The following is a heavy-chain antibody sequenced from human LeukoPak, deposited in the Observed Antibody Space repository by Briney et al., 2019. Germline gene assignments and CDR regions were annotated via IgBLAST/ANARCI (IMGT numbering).Heavy chain of an antibody. CDR1: GGTFSSYA. Sequence: SVKVSCKASGGTFSSYAISWVRQAPGQGLEWMGRIIPILGIANYAQKFQGRVTMTRDMSTSTVYMELSSLRSEDTAVFYCAAGSSGYYYDYFDYWGQGTLVTVSS. CDR2: IIPILGIA. D-gene: IGHD3-22*01. CDR3: AAGSSGYYYDYFDY. V-gene: IGHV1-69*04. J-gene: IGHJ4*02.